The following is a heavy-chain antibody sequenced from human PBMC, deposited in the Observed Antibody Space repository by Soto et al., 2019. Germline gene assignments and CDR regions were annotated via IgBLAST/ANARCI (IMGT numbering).Heavy chain of an antibody. CDR3: ARAKYYYDSSGYYRDVAFDI. Sequence: SETLSLTCTVSGGSISSYYWSWIRQPPGKGLEWIGYIYYSGSTNYNPSLKSRVTISVDTSKNQFSLKLSSVTAADTAVYYCARAKYYYDSSGYYRDVAFDIWGQGTMVTLSS. V-gene: IGHV4-59*01. CDR1: GGSISSYY. D-gene: IGHD3-22*01. CDR2: IYYSGST. J-gene: IGHJ3*02.